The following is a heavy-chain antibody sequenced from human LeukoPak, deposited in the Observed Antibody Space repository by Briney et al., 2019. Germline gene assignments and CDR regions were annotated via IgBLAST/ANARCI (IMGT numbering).Heavy chain of an antibody. Sequence: GRSLRLSCAASGFTFSSYAMSWVRQAPGKGLEWVSAISGSGGSTYYADSVKGRFTISRDNSKNTLYLQMNSLRAEDTAVYYCAKEGRYGSGSTYFDYWGQGTLVTVSS. V-gene: IGHV3-23*01. CDR2: ISGSGGST. CDR3: AKEGRYGSGSTYFDY. D-gene: IGHD3-10*01. J-gene: IGHJ4*02. CDR1: GFTFSSYA.